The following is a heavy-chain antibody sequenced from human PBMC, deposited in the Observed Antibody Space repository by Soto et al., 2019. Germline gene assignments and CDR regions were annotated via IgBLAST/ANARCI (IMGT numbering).Heavy chain of an antibody. CDR2: ISGGGSST. V-gene: IGHV3-23*01. CDR1: GFTFSNYA. D-gene: IGHD3-16*01. J-gene: IGHJ4*02. CDR3: AIVLAYDDVWGTYYYFDY. Sequence: GGSLRLSCAASGFTFSNYAMSWVRQAPGKGLEWVSSISGGGSSTYYADSVKGRFTISRDNSKNTIYLQMNSLRAEDTAVYYSAIVLAYDDVWGTYYYFDYWDLGALVTVSS.